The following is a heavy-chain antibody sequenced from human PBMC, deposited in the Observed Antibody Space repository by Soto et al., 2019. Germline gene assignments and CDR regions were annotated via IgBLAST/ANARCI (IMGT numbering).Heavy chain of an antibody. CDR1: GFTFSSYG. V-gene: IGHV3-30*18. J-gene: IGHJ4*02. D-gene: IGHD6-19*01. CDR2: ISYDGSNK. CDR3: AKSEQWLDFFDY. Sequence: GWSLRLSCAASGFTFSSYGMHWVRQAPGKGLEWVAVISYDGSNKYYADSVKGRFTISRDNSKNTLYLQMNSLRAEDTAVYYCAKSEQWLDFFDYWGQGTLVTVSS.